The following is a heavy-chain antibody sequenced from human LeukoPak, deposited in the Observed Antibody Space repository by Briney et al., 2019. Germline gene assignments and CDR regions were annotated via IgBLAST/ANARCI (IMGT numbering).Heavy chain of an antibody. V-gene: IGHV3-23*01. Sequence: GGSLRLSCEASGFSFSSHAMSWVRQAPGKGLEWVSAISGSGINTYYADSVKGRFTISRDNSENTLYLQMNSLRVEDTAVYYCAKDAPYGGNSRSFQHWGQGTLVTVSS. CDR2: ISGSGINT. D-gene: IGHD4-23*01. CDR1: GFSFSSHA. CDR3: AKDAPYGGNSRSFQH. J-gene: IGHJ1*01.